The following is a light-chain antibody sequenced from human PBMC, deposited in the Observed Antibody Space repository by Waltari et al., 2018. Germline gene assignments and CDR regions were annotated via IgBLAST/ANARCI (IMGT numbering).Light chain of an antibody. V-gene: IGKV3-15*01. J-gene: IGKJ1*01. Sequence: EIVMTQSPATLSVSPGERATLSCRASQSVSSNLAWYQQKPGQAPRLLIYGASTRATGIPARFSGSGSGTEFTLTISSMQSEDFAVYYCQQYNNWPTWTFGQG. CDR3: QQYNNWPTWT. CDR2: GAS. CDR1: QSVSSN.